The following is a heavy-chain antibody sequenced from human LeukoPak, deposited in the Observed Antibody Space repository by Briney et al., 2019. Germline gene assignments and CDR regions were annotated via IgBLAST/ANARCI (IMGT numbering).Heavy chain of an antibody. Sequence: GGSLRLSCAASGFTFSSFWMHWVRQAPGKGLVWVSRINSDGSSTSYADSVKGRFTISRDNAKNTLYLQMNSLRAEDTAVYYCARLATKSYYDILTGYYYFDYWGQGTLVTVPS. J-gene: IGHJ4*02. CDR3: ARLATKSYYDILTGYYYFDY. CDR1: GFTFSSFW. CDR2: INSDGSST. V-gene: IGHV3-74*01. D-gene: IGHD3-9*01.